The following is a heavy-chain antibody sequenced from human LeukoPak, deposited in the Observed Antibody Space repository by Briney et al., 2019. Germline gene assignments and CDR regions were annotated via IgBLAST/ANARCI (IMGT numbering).Heavy chain of an antibody. V-gene: IGHV3-23*01. J-gene: IGHJ6*02. CDR1: GFTFSSYA. CDR3: AKASSSRPIYYGMDV. D-gene: IGHD6-13*01. CDR2: ISGSGGST. Sequence: GGSLRLSCAASGFTFSSYAMSWVRQAPGKGXXXXXXISGSGGSTYYADSVKGRFTISRDNSKNTLYLQMNSLRAEDTAVYYCAKASSSRPIYYGMDVWGQGTTVTVSS.